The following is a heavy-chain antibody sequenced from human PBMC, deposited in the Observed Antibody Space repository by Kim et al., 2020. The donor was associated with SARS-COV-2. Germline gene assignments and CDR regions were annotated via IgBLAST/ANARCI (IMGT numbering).Heavy chain of an antibody. CDR3: AKLYSSGWYFYY. V-gene: IGHV3-23*01. J-gene: IGHJ4*02. Sequence: YYADSVKGRFTISRDNSKNTLYLQMNSLRAEDTAVYYCAKLYSSGWYFYYWGQGTLVTVSS. D-gene: IGHD6-19*01.